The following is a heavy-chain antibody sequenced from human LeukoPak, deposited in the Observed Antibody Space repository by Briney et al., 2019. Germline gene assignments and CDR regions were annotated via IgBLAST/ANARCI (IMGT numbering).Heavy chain of an antibody. CDR2: VYYSGST. J-gene: IGHJ4*02. CDR1: GVSIRSSTYY. CDR3: ARQAISGYDPPPFDS. Sequence: SETLSLTCTVSGVSIRSSTYYWGWIRQPPGKGLDWIGNVYYSGSTYYNPSLKSRVTISVDTSKNQISLKLNSVTAADTAVYYCARQAISGYDPPPFDSWGQGTLVTDSS. D-gene: IGHD5-12*01. V-gene: IGHV4-39*01.